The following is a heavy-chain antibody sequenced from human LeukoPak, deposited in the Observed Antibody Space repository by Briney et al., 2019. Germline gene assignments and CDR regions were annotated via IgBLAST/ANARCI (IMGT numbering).Heavy chain of an antibody. J-gene: IGHJ4*02. V-gene: IGHV4-39*07. D-gene: IGHD1-14*01. CDR2: IYYSGST. Sequence: SETLSLTCTVSGGSISTNTYYWGWIRQPPGKGLEWIVSIYYSGSTYYNPSLKSRVSISVDTSKNQFSLKLSSVTAADTAVYYCATTDGREPFWGQGTLVTVSS. CDR1: GGSISTNTYY. CDR3: ATTDGREPF.